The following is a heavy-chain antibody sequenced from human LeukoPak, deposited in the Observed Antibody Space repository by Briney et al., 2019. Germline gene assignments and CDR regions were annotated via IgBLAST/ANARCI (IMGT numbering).Heavy chain of an antibody. V-gene: IGHV3-74*01. J-gene: IGHJ4*02. D-gene: IGHD1-26*01. CDR3: VRDVGPYGGSPGAD. CDR1: GLIFSDYW. Sequence: HTGGSLRLSCEASGLIFSDYWMHWVRQGPGKGLEWVSRIKTDGSEASYADSVKDRFVISRDNSKSMMFLEMKNLRVDDTATYFCVRDVGPYGGSPGADWGQGTLVIVSS. CDR2: IKTDGSEA.